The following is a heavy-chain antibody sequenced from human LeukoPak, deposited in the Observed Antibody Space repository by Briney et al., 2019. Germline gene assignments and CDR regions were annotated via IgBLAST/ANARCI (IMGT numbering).Heavy chain of an antibody. V-gene: IGHV3-23*01. CDR1: GFTFSSYA. CDR2: MSGNGRTT. D-gene: IGHD2-21*02. CDR3: ARAHDNCGGDCSPLDYNDY. J-gene: IGHJ4*02. Sequence: GGSLRLSCAASGFTFSSYAMTWVRQAPRKGLEWVSTMSGNGRTTYYADSVKGRFTISRDNSRNTVYLRMNNLRGEDTAVYYCARAHDNCGGDCSPLDYNDYRGQGTLVTVSS.